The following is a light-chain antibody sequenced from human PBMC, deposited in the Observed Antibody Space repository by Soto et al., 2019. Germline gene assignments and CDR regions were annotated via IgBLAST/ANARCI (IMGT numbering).Light chain of an antibody. CDR1: QSISSY. J-gene: IGKJ1*01. V-gene: IGKV1-39*01. Sequence: DIPMTQSPSSLSASVGDRVTITCRASQSISSYLNWYQQKPGKVPKLLIYAASSLQSGVPSRFXXSGSGTDFTLTISSLQPEDFATYYCQQSYSTPRTFGQGTKVEIK. CDR3: QQSYSTPRT. CDR2: AAS.